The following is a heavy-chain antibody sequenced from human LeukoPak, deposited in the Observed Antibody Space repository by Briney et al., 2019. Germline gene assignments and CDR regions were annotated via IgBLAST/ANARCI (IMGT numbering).Heavy chain of an antibody. J-gene: IGHJ4*02. Sequence: SSGGYYWSWIRQHPGKGLEWVSGVNWNSGSIAYADSVKGRFTISRDNTKNSLYLQMNSLRAEDTALYYCAKGGIAVAGQRVYYFDYWGQGTLVTVSS. CDR3: AKGGIAVAGQRVYYFDY. CDR1: SSGGYY. D-gene: IGHD6-19*01. CDR2: VNWNSGSI. V-gene: IGHV3-9*01.